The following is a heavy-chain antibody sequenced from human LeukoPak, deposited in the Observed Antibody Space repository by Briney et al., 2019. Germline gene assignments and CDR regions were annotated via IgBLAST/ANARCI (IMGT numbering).Heavy chain of an antibody. CDR1: GYTFTSYY. CDR2: INPTGGST. CDR3: ARGYCSGGSCQRPLYLYYYYYYMDV. D-gene: IGHD2-15*01. J-gene: IGHJ6*03. Sequence: ASVKVSCKTSGYTFTSYYMHWVRQAPGQGLEWMGIINPTGGSTSYAQKFQGRVTMTRDTSISTAYMELSRLRSDDTAVYYCARGYCSGGSCQRPLYLYYYYYYMDVWGKGTTVTVSS. V-gene: IGHV1-46*01.